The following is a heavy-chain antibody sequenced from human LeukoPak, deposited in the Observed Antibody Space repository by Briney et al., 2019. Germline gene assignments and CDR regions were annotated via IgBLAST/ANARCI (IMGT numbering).Heavy chain of an antibody. V-gene: IGHV3-23*01. Sequence: PGGSLRLSCAASGLTVRNNYMSWVRQAPGKGLEWVSGVSPPGGGTYYADSVKGRFTISRDDSRNTLSLQMNSLRVEDTAVYYCARDLAWGAFDYWGQGILVAVSS. CDR2: VSPPGGGT. D-gene: IGHD7-27*01. CDR3: ARDLAWGAFDY. CDR1: GLTVRNNY. J-gene: IGHJ4*02.